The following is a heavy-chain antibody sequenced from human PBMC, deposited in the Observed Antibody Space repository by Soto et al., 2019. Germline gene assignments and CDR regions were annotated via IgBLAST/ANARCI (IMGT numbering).Heavy chain of an antibody. J-gene: IGHJ4*02. CDR1: GHSINSGFYY. CDR2: MYHSGST. V-gene: IGHV4-38-2*01. Sequence: KPSETLSLTCAVSGHSINSGFYYWGWIRQPPGKGLEWIGSMYHSGSTYYNPSLKSRVTMSVDTSKNQLSLKLTSLTAADTAVYYCARYGYSYSMRFFDKWGQGTRVTVS. CDR3: ARYGYSYSMRFFDK. D-gene: IGHD5-18*01.